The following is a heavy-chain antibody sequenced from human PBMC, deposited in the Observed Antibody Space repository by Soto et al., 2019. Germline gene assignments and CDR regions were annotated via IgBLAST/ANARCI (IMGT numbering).Heavy chain of an antibody. Sequence: VASVKVSCKVSGYTLTELSMHWVRQAPGKGLEWMGGFDPEDGETIYAQKFQGRVTMTEDTSTDTAYMELSSLRSEDTAVYYCATDSSPFGGGSDFDIWGQGTMVTVSS. CDR2: FDPEDGET. CDR3: ATDSSPFGGGSDFDI. V-gene: IGHV1-24*01. D-gene: IGHD1-26*01. J-gene: IGHJ3*02. CDR1: GYTLTELS.